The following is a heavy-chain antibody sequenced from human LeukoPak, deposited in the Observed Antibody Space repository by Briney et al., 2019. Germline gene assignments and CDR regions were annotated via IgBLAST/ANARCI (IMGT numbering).Heavy chain of an antibody. CDR2: MYYSGST. Sequence: SETLSLTCTVSGGSISSGDNYWSWIRQPPGKGLEWIAYMYYSGSTYYNPSLKSRVTMSADTSKNQLSLKLSSVTAADPAVYYCARPYYYDSRIDPWGQGILVTVSS. J-gene: IGHJ5*02. D-gene: IGHD3-22*01. V-gene: IGHV4-30-4*01. CDR1: GGSISSGDNY. CDR3: ARPYYYDSRIDP.